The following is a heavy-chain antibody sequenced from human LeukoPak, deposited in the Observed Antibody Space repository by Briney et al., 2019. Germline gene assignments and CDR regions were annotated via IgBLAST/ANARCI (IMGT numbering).Heavy chain of an antibody. J-gene: IGHJ6*03. Sequence: SVKVSWKASGGTFSSYSINWVRQVPGQGLEWMGGIIPIFGTVKYAHKFQGRVTTTADESTSTAYLDLRALTSDDSALYYCAREIVVGATDPPGYYYYMDVWGKGTTVTVSS. CDR3: AREIVVGATDPPGYYYYMDV. CDR2: IIPIFGTV. V-gene: IGHV1-69*13. CDR1: GGTFSSYS. D-gene: IGHD1-26*01.